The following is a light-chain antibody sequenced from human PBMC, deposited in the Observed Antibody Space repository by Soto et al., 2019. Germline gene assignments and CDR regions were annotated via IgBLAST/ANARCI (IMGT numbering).Light chain of an antibody. CDR1: SSDVVTYDA. Sequence: QSALTQPASVSGSPGQSITISCTGTSSDVVTYDAVSWYQHQPGKAPKLIIYEGNKRPSGVSNRFSGPRSVNVASLPISGLQSYDQPYYYFSSYVDTNSGVFGRGTKVT. J-gene: IGLJ3*02. CDR3: SSYVDTNSGV. CDR2: EGN. V-gene: IGLV2-23*01.